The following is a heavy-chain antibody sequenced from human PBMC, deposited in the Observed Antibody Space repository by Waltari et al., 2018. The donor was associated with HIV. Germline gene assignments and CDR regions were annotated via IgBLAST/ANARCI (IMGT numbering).Heavy chain of an antibody. D-gene: IGHD2-8*01. J-gene: IGHJ6*02. V-gene: IGHV1-58*01. CDR2: IVVGTGNT. Sequence: QMQLVQSGPEVKKPGTSVKVSCKASGFTFTISAVQWVRQARGQRLEWIGWIVVGTGNTKYVRKFQERVTITRDMSTGTVYMEVSSLRSDDTAVYYCAADSRGFCRNYSCMHSYGLDVWGQGTTVTVSS. CDR1: GFTFTISA. CDR3: AADSRGFCRNYSCMHSYGLDV.